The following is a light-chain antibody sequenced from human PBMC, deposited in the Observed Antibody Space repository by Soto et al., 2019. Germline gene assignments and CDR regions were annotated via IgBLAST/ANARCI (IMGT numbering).Light chain of an antibody. CDR1: QSLSSNH. CDR2: GTS. V-gene: IGKV3-20*01. Sequence: EIELTQSPSTLSLSPGERATLSCRASQSLSSNHLGCHFAWYQQNPRQTPRLLIYGTSSRATGIPDRFSGSGSGTDFDLTISILEPEDFAVYYCQQYGSSRQLTFGQGTRLEIK. J-gene: IGKJ5*01. CDR3: QQYGSSRQLT.